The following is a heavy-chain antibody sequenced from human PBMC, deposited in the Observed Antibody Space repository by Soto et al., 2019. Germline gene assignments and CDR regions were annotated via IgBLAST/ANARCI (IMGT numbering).Heavy chain of an antibody. V-gene: IGHV4-39*01. CDR2: VFYSGRT. Sequence: QLQLQESGPGLVKPSETLSLTCTVSGGSISSSRHYWAWIRQPPGKGLEWIGSVFYSGRTYYNPSLKSRVTISVDTSKNQFSLNVSSVRAADTALYYCARLSFGYDMDVWGQGTTVTVSS. D-gene: IGHD3-16*01. CDR3: ARLSFGYDMDV. CDR1: GGSISSSRHY. J-gene: IGHJ6*02.